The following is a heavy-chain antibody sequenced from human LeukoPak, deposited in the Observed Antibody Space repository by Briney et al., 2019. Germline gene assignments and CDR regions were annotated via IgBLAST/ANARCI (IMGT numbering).Heavy chain of an antibody. J-gene: IGHJ5*02. D-gene: IGHD1-7*01. CDR3: AREAWAGTLSGWFDP. CDR2: IFSSGST. V-gene: IGHV4-31*03. CDR1: GGPISRGAYY. Sequence: PSQTLSLTCSVSGGPISRGAYYWSCVRQLPGKGLEWIGYIFSSGSTSYNPSLRSRVTVSFDTSKNQFFLNLSSVTAADTAVYYCAREAWAGTLSGWFDPWGQGTLVTVYS.